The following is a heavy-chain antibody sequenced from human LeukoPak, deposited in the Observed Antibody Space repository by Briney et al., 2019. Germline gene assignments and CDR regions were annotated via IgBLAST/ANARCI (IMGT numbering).Heavy chain of an antibody. CDR3: ARHKGDGDNWTFDY. CDR2: IYPGDSDT. D-gene: IGHD1-20*01. Sequence: GESLKISCTGSGYSFTSYWIGWVRQLPGKVLELMGIIYPGDSDTRYSPSFQGQATISADKSISTAYLQWSSLKASDTAMYDCARHKGDGDNWTFDYWGQGTLVTVSS. CDR1: GYSFTSYW. V-gene: IGHV5-51*01. J-gene: IGHJ4*02.